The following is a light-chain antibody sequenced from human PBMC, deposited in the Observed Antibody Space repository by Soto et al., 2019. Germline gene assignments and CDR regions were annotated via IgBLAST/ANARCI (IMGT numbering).Light chain of an antibody. CDR3: QQLNNNPLT. CDR2: GAS. CDR1: QGINSY. V-gene: IGKV1-9*01. Sequence: DIQLTQSPSFLSASVGDRVTITCRASQGINSYLAWYQQKPGKVPKLLIYGASTLQSGVPSRFSGSGSGTEFTLTITSLQPEDFATYYCQQLNNNPLTFGGGTKVEIK. J-gene: IGKJ4*01.